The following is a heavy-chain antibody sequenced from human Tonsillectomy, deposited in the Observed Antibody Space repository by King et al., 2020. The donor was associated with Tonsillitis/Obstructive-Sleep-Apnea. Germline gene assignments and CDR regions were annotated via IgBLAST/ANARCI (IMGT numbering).Heavy chain of an antibody. CDR3: ARGGIAAAGADWFDP. J-gene: IGHJ5*02. CDR1: GGTFSSYA. Sequence: VQLVESGAEVKKPGSSVTVSCTASGGTFSSYAISWVRQAPGQGLEWMGGIIPIFGTANYAQKFQGRVTITADESTSTAYMEPSSLRSEDTAVYYCARGGIAAAGADWFDPWGQGTLVTVSS. D-gene: IGHD6-13*01. CDR2: IIPIFGTA. V-gene: IGHV1-69*01.